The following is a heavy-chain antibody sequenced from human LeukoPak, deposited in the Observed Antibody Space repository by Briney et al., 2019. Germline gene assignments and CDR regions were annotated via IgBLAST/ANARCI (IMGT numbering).Heavy chain of an antibody. J-gene: IGHJ4*02. CDR2: ISSSGSTI. CDR3: ARIFGTMVRGVIDY. D-gene: IGHD3-10*01. CDR1: GFTLSDYY. Sequence: GGSMRLSCAASGFTLSDYYMSWIRQAPGKGLEWVSYISSSGSTIYYADSVKGRFTISRDNAKNSLYLQMNSLRAEDTAVYYCARIFGTMVRGVIDYWGQGTLVTVSS. V-gene: IGHV3-11*01.